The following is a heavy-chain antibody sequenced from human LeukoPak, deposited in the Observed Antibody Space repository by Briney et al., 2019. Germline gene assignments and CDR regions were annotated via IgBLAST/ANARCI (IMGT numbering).Heavy chain of an antibody. CDR1: EFTYG. Sequence: PGGSLRLSCAASEFTYGMSWVRQAPGTGLEWVSGISSSGDNIHYANFVKGRFIVSRDNSKNTLYLQMGSLTAEDTAIYYCAKTLGRGSHSSPPDWGQGTLVTVSS. J-gene: IGHJ4*02. D-gene: IGHD1-26*01. CDR3: AKTLGRGSHSSPPD. CDR2: ISSSGDNI. V-gene: IGHV3-23*01.